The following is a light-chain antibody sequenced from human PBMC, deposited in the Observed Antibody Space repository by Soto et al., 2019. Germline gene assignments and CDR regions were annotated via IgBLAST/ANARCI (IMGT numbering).Light chain of an antibody. V-gene: IGLV2-11*01. J-gene: IGLJ2*01. CDR2: DVS. CDR1: SSDVGGYNY. Sequence: QSALTQPRSVSGSPGQSVTISCTGTSSDVGGYNYVSWYQQHPGKAPKLMIYDVSKRPSGVPDRFSGSKSGNTASLTISERQAEDEADYYCCSYAGSYTVVFGGGTKLTVL. CDR3: CSYAGSYTVV.